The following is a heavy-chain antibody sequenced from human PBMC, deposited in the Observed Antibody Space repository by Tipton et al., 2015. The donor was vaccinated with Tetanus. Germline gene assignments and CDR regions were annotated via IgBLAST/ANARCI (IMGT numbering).Heavy chain of an antibody. V-gene: IGHV3-74*01. CDR1: GFTSESHY. D-gene: IGHD1-1*01. CDR2: NNPDGRRT. J-gene: IGHJ6*02. CDR3: ARRSLTNYGLDV. Sequence: GSLRLSCAASGFTSESHYMHWVRQTPGKGLVWISRNNPDGRRTNYADSVKGRFTISRDHAKNTVYLHMNSLRAEDTAVYFCARRSLTNYGLDVWGQGTPVTVSS.